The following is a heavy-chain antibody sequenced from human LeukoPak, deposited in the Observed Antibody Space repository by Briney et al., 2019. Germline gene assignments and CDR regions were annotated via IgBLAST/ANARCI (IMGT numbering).Heavy chain of an antibody. CDR1: GGSFSGYY. CDR2: INHSGST. CDR3: ASGVYYYDSSGYFGYTNWFDP. D-gene: IGHD3-22*01. J-gene: IGHJ5*02. Sequence: KPSETLSLTCAIYGGSFSGYYWSWIRQPPGKGLEWIGEINHSGSTNYNPSLKSRVTISVDTSKNQFSLKLSSVTAADTAVYYCASGVYYYDSSGYFGYTNWFDPWGQGTLVTVSS. V-gene: IGHV4-34*01.